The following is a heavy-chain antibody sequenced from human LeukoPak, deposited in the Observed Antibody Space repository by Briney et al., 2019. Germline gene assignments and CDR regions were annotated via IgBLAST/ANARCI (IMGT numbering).Heavy chain of an antibody. CDR1: GITLSNYG. CDR2: ISSSGSTI. CDR3: ARQLPTTVDAFDI. D-gene: IGHD4-17*01. V-gene: IGHV3-11*01. Sequence: GGSLRLSCVVSGITLSNYGMSWVRQAPGKGLEWVSYISSSGSTIYYADSVKGRFTISRDNAKNSLYLQMNSLRAEDTAVYYCARQLPTTVDAFDIWGQGTMVTVSS. J-gene: IGHJ3*02.